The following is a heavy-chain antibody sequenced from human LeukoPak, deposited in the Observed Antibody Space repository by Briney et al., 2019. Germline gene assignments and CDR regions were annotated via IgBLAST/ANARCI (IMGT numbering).Heavy chain of an antibody. D-gene: IGHD6-19*01. CDR3: ARDRGYSSGWYMVNWFDL. Sequence: SETLSLTCTVSGGSISSSSYYWGWIRQPPGKGLEWIGSIYYSGSTNYNPSLKSRVTISVDTSKNQFSLKLSSVTAADTAVYYCARDRGYSSGWYMVNWFDLWGQGTLVTVSS. J-gene: IGHJ5*02. CDR1: GGSISSSSYY. V-gene: IGHV4-39*07. CDR2: IYYSGST.